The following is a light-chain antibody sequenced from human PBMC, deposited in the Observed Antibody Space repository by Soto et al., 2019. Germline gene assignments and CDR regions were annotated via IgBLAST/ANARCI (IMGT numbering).Light chain of an antibody. V-gene: IGKV1-39*01. Sequence: DIQLTQSPSSLSASVGDRVTITCRASQNISSSLNWYQQKPGKAPKVLINAASSLQSGVPSRFSGSGSGTDVTFTISSLQPEDFATYYCQQSYGTSGYTFGQGTKLEIK. CDR3: QQSYGTSGYT. J-gene: IGKJ2*01. CDR2: AAS. CDR1: QNISSS.